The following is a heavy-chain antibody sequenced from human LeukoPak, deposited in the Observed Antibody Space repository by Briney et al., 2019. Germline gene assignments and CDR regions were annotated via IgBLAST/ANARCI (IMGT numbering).Heavy chain of an antibody. V-gene: IGHV3-30*02. CDR2: IPHDGSNK. J-gene: IGHJ6*03. CDR3: AKDPPRTTHYYYYYMDV. CDR1: GFTFSSSG. Sequence: GGSLRLSCAASGFTFSSSGMHWVRQSPGKGLEWLAIIPHDGSNKYYADSVKGRFTISRDNSKNTLYLQINSLRAEDTAVYYCAKDPPRTTHYYYYYMDVWGKGTTVTVSS. D-gene: IGHD4-17*01.